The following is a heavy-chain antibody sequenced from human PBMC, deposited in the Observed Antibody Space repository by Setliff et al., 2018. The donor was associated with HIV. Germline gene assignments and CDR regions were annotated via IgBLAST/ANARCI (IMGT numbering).Heavy chain of an antibody. J-gene: IGHJ3*02. CDR1: GYTLIELS. CDR3: AVGVDFVVGLTTLTHGLDI. D-gene: IGHD2-21*02. Sequence: GASVKVSCKVSGYTLIELSMHWVRQVPGKGLEWMGGFDHEDGETIYARNFQGRVIMTEDTSTDTAYLELSSLRSEDTAIYYCAVGVDFVVGLTTLTHGLDIWGQGTMVTVSS. CDR2: FDHEDGET. V-gene: IGHV1-24*01.